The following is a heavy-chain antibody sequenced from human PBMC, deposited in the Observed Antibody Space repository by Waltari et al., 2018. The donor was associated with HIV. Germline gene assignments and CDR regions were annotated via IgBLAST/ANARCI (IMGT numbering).Heavy chain of an antibody. CDR3: AGVYPYWSGGTCYTGWFAS. D-gene: IGHD3-3*01. CDR2: IYTRGST. J-gene: IGHJ5*01. Sequence: VHLLASVTGLVRPAETLYLTCIVSGGSIGSNVWCWIRQPAGKGLAWSAGIYTRGSTKYHPSINDRVTIAVDTSGSQISLSLKSVTAADTAVYYCAGVYPYWSGGTCYTGWFASCGPGTLVTV. CDR1: GGSIGSNV. V-gene: IGHV4-4*07.